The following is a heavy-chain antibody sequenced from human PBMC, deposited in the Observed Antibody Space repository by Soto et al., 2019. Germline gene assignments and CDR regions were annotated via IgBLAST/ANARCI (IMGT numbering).Heavy chain of an antibody. CDR3: AGGGLVISYY. Sequence: QVQLVQSGAEVKKPGASVKVSCKASGYTFTNYAIHWVRQAPGQRLEWMGWINAGNGNTKYSQKFQGRLTISRDTSATTAYMELNSLRSEDTAVYYCAGGGLVISYYWGQGTLGTVSS. V-gene: IGHV1-3*01. CDR2: INAGNGNT. J-gene: IGHJ4*02. D-gene: IGHD3-9*01. CDR1: GYTFTNYA.